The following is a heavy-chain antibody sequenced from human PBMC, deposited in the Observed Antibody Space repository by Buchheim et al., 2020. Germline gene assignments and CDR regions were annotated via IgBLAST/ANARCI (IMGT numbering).Heavy chain of an antibody. CDR1: GFTFSSYG. D-gene: IGHD1-14*01. J-gene: IGHJ4*02. CDR2: ISYDGSNK. V-gene: IGHV3-30*03. CDR3: AREYGNDY. Sequence: QVQLVESGGGVVQPGRSLRLSCAASGFTFSSYGMHWVRQAPGKGLEWVAVISYDGSNKYYADSVKGRFTISRDNSKKTLYLQMNSLRAEDTAVYYCAREYGNDYWGQGTL.